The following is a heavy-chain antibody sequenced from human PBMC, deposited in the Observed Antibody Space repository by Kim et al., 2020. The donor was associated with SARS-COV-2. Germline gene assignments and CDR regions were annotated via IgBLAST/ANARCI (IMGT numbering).Heavy chain of an antibody. J-gene: IGHJ4*02. V-gene: IGHV3-23*01. D-gene: IGHD6-19*01. CDR1: GFTFKSYG. Sequence: GGSLRLSCAASGFTFKSYGMSWVRQAPGKGLEWVSAIVGSGANTFYAGSVKCRFTISRDNSKNTLYLQMNSLRAEDTAVYYCAKGPYNSFDYWGQGILVTVSS. CDR2: IVGSGANT. CDR3: AKGPYNSFDY.